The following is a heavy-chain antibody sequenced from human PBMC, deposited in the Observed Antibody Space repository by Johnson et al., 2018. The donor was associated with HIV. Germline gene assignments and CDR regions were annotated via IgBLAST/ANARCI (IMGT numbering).Heavy chain of an antibody. CDR3: ARGGVVHDAFDM. J-gene: IGHJ3*02. V-gene: IGHV3-30*02. CDR1: GFTFSSYG. CDR2: IRYDGSNK. Sequence: QVQLVESGGGVVQPGGSLRLSCAASGFTFSSYGMHWVRQAPGKGLEWVAFIRYDGSNKYYADSVKGRFTISRYNSKNTLYLQLSSLRTEDTAVFYCARGGVVHDAFDMWGQGTMVTVSS. D-gene: IGHD2-2*01.